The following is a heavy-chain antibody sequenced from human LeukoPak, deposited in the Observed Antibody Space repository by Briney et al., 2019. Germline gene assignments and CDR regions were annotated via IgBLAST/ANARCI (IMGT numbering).Heavy chain of an antibody. CDR3: ARAYSRSYSHFDD. CDR1: GGSISGYY. Sequence: PSETLSLTCTVSGGSISGYYWSWIRQPPGKGLEWIGYIYTSGSTNYNPSLKGRVTISVDTSKNQFSLRLSSVTAADTAMYFCARAYSRSYSHFDDWGQGTLVTVSS. D-gene: IGHD1-26*01. CDR2: IYTSGST. J-gene: IGHJ4*02. V-gene: IGHV4-4*09.